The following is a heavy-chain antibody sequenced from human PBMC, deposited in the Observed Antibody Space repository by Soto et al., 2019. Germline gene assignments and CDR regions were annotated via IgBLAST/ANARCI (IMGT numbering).Heavy chain of an antibody. Sequence: GGSLRLSCAASGFTFSSYAMHWVRQAPGKGLEWVAVISYDGSNKYYADSVKGRFTISRDNSKNTLYLQMNSLRAEDTAVYYCARDRGGLKSYFDYYYYYGMDVWGQGTTVTVSS. CDR3: ARDRGGLKSYFDYYYYYGMDV. CDR2: ISYDGSNK. J-gene: IGHJ6*02. D-gene: IGHD3-10*01. CDR1: GFTFSSYA. V-gene: IGHV3-30-3*01.